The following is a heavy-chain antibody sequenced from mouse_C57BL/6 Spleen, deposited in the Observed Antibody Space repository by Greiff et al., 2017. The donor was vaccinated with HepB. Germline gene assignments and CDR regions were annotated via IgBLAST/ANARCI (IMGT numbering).Heavy chain of an antibody. CDR3: APNWGGAWFAY. CDR2: INPRSGYT. D-gene: IGHD4-1*01. CDR1: GYTFTSYW. Sequence: QVQLKQSGAELAKPGASVKLSCKASGYTFTSYWMHWVKQRPGQGLEWIGYINPRSGYTKYNQKFKDKATLTVDRSSSTAYMQLSSLTYEDYAVDCWAPNWGGAWFAYWGQGTLVTVSA. V-gene: IGHV1-7*01. J-gene: IGHJ3*01.